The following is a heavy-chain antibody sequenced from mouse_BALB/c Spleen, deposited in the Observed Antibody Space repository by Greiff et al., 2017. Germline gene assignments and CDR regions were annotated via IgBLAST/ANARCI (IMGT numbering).Heavy chain of an antibody. J-gene: IGHJ4*01. Sequence: EVNVVESGGGLVQPGGSRKLSCAASGFTFSSFGMHWVRQAPEKGLEWVAYISSGSSTIYYADTVKGRFTISRDNPKNTLFLQMTSLRSEDTAMYYCARSNYYGHYYAMDYWGQGTSVTVSS. D-gene: IGHD1-1*01. CDR1: GFTFSSFG. V-gene: IGHV5-17*02. CDR3: ARSNYYGHYYAMDY. CDR2: ISSGSSTI.